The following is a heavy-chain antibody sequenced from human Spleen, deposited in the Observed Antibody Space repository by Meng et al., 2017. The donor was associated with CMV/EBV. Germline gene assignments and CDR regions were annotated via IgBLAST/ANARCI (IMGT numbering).Heavy chain of an antibody. J-gene: IGHJ4*02. CDR3: AKSHSSSWTVFDY. Sequence: GQLVEAGGTLVQSGGSLSLSCAASGFTFGSYAMSWVRQAPGKGLEWVSAISGSGGSTYYADSVKGRFTISRDNSKNTLYLQMNSLRAEDTAVYYCAKSHSSSWTVFDYWGQGTLVTVSS. CDR1: GFTFGSYA. CDR2: ISGSGGST. D-gene: IGHD6-13*01. V-gene: IGHV3-23*04.